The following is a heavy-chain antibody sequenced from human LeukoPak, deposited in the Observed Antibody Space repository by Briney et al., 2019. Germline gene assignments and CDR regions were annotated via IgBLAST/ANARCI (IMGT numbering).Heavy chain of an antibody. V-gene: IGHV3-23*01. CDR2: ISASGGST. J-gene: IGHJ3*02. D-gene: IGHD3-16*02. CDR3: AKYFVIDAFDI. CDR1: GFTFSSYA. Sequence: GGSLRLSCAASGFTFSSYAMSWVRQAPGKGLEWVSAISASGGSTYYPDSVNRRFTISRDNSKNPLYLQMNSLRAEDTAVYYCAKYFVIDAFDIWGQGTMVTVSS.